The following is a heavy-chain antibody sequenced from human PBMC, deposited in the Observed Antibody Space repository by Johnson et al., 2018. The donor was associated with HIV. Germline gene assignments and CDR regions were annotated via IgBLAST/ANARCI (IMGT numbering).Heavy chain of an antibody. D-gene: IGHD2-2*01. Sequence: VQLLESGGGLVKPGGSLRLSCAASGFTFSSYAMHWVRQAPDKGLEWVAVISYDGSNKYYADSVKGRFTISRDNSKNTLYLQMNSLRAEDTAVYYCARDLMGPIVVDPYAFDIWGQGTMVTVSS. V-gene: IGHV3-30*04. CDR2: ISYDGSNK. CDR1: GFTFSSYA. CDR3: ARDLMGPIVVDPYAFDI. J-gene: IGHJ3*02.